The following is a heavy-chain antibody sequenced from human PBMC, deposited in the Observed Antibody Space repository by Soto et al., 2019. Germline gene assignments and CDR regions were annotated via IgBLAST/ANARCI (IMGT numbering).Heavy chain of an antibody. D-gene: IGHD3-22*01. J-gene: IGHJ4*02. V-gene: IGHV1-2*04. CDR1: GYTFTGYY. CDR2: INPNSGGT. Sequence: ASLKVSCKASGYTFTGYYIHWVRQAPGQGLEWMGWINPNSGGTNYAQKFQGWVTMTRDTSISTAYMELSRLRSDDTAVYYCARDRGSGYYDSSGPLDYWGQGTLVTVSS. CDR3: ARDRGSGYYDSSGPLDY.